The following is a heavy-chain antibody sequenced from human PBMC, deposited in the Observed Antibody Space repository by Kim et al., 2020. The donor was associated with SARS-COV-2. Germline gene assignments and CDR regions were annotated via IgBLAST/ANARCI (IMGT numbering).Heavy chain of an antibody. CDR3: ARASPRWVLLW. CDR2: INPSAGST. CDR1: GYTFTSYY. D-gene: IGHD3-10*01. J-gene: IGHJ4*02. V-gene: IGHV1-46*01. Sequence: ASVKVSCKASGYTFTSYYMHWVRQAPGQGLEWMGIINPSAGSTSYAQKFQGRVTMTRDTSTSTVYMELSSLRSEDTAVYYCARASPRWVLLWWGQGTLVTVSS.